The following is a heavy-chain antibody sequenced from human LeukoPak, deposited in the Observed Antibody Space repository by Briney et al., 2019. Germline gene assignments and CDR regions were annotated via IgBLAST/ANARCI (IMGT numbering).Heavy chain of an antibody. D-gene: IGHD3-22*01. CDR1: GGSISSSNW. Sequence: KSSETLSLTCAVSGGSISSSNWWSWVRQPPGKGLEWIGEIYHGGSTNYNPALKSRVTISEDTSKNQISLKLSSVTAADTAVYYCARVRGYYDSSGYDYWGQGALVTVSS. J-gene: IGHJ4*02. V-gene: IGHV4-4*02. CDR2: IYHGGST. CDR3: ARVRGYYDSSGYDY.